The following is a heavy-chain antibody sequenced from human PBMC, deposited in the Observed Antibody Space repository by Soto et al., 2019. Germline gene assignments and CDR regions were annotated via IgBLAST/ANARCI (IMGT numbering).Heavy chain of an antibody. CDR3: ARVNRNDYDFWSGYLYYYYYYGMDV. V-gene: IGHV1-8*01. CDR1: GYTFTSYD. D-gene: IGHD3-3*01. Sequence: GASVKVSCKASGYTFTSYDINWVRQATGQGLEWMGWMNPNSGNTGYAQKFQGRVTMTRNTSISTAYMELSSLRSEDTAVYYCARVNRNDYDFWSGYLYYYYYYGMDVWGQGTTVTVSS. CDR2: MNPNSGNT. J-gene: IGHJ6*02.